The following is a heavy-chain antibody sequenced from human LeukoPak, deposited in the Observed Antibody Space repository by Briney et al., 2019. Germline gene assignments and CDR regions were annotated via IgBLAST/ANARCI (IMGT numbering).Heavy chain of an antibody. CDR2: MYQSGST. D-gene: IGHD3-16*01. Sequence: SETLSLTCTVSGGSISIYYWSWIRQPPGKGLEWIGYMYQSGSTNYNPSLKSRVTISADTSKNQFSLRLSSVTAADTAVYYCARQVTFGYAYAYYFDYWGQGTLVTVSS. CDR1: GGSISIYY. J-gene: IGHJ4*02. CDR3: ARQVTFGYAYAYYFDY. V-gene: IGHV4-59*08.